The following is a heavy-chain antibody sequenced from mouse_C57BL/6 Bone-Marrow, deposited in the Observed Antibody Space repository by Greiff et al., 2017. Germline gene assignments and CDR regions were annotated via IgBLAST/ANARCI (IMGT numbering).Heavy chain of an antibody. Sequence: QVQLQQSGAELVRPGASVTLSCKASGYTFTDYEMHWVKQTPVHGLEWIGAIDPETGGTAYNQKFKGKAILTADKSSSTAYMELRSLTSEDSAVYYCTWGTTVRKFAYWGQGTLVTVSA. D-gene: IGHD1-1*01. J-gene: IGHJ3*01. CDR1: GYTFTDYE. CDR2: IDPETGGT. V-gene: IGHV1-15*01. CDR3: TWGTTVRKFAY.